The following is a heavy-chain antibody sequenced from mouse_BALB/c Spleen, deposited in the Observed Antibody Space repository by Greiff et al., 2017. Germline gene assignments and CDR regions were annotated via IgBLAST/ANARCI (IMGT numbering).Heavy chain of an antibody. CDR2: IYPGNVNT. Sequence: VQLQQSGPELVKPGASVRISCKASGYNFTSYYIHWVKQRPGQGLEWIGWIYPGNVNTKYNEKFKGKATLTADKSSSTAYMQLSSLTSEDSAVYFCAREALIYYYGSSYVGYFDYWGQGTTLTVSS. CDR3: AREALIYYYGSSYVGYFDY. J-gene: IGHJ2*01. CDR1: GYNFTSYY. D-gene: IGHD1-1*01. V-gene: IGHV1S56*01.